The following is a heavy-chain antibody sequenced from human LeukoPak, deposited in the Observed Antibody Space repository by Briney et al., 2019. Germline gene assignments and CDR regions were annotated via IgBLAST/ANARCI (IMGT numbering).Heavy chain of an antibody. CDR2: IYYSGST. CDR1: GGSIRSNNYY. Sequence: SETLSLTCTVSGGSIRSNNYYWGWIRQPPGKGLEWIGSIYYSGSTYYNPSLKSRVTISVDTSKNQFSLKLSSVTAADTAVYYCAVGATHFDYWGQGTLVIVSS. V-gene: IGHV4-39*01. J-gene: IGHJ4*02. CDR3: AVGATHFDY. D-gene: IGHD1-26*01.